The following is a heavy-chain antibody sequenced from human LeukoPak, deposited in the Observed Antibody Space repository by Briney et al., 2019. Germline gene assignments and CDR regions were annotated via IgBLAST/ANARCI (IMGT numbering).Heavy chain of an antibody. V-gene: IGHV1-69*13. Sequence: ASVKVSCKASGGTFSSYAIGWVRQAPGQGLEWMGGIIPIFGTANYAQKFQGRVTITADESTSTAYMELSSLRSEDTAVYYCARDLVRGVITPGYWGQGTLVTVSS. CDR2: IIPIFGTA. CDR3: ARDLVRGVITPGY. CDR1: GGTFSSYA. D-gene: IGHD3-10*01. J-gene: IGHJ4*02.